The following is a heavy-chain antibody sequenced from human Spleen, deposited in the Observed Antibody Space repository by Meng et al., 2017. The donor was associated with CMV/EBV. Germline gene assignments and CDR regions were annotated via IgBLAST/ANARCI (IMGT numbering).Heavy chain of an antibody. CDR1: GGSNSSYY. Sequence: SETLSLTCTVSGGSNSSYYWSWIRQPPGKGLEWIGYSHYSVTTNYNPSLKSPVTISVDTSKNQFSLKLRSVTAADTAVYYCARVGGYCSSTGCNRYYYHGMDVWGQGTTVTVSS. CDR2: SHYSVTT. V-gene: IGHV4-59*01. D-gene: IGHD2-2*01. J-gene: IGHJ6*02. CDR3: ARVGGYCSSTGCNRYYYHGMDV.